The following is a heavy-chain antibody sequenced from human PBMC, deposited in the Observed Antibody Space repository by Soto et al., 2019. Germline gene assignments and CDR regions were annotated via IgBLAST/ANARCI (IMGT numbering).Heavy chain of an antibody. CDR2: IVPIFGTT. Sequence: QVQLVQSGAEVKKPGSSVKVSCKVSGGTFSNYAIDWVRLAPGHGLEWMGGIVPIFGTTYYTQKFQGRATIIADDSPTTAYLEMSRLRSEDTAIYYCARVEAVAGLYNYHGLDVWGQGTAVTVSS. D-gene: IGHD6-19*01. CDR1: GGTFSNYA. J-gene: IGHJ6*02. CDR3: ARVEAVAGLYNYHGLDV. V-gene: IGHV1-69*12.